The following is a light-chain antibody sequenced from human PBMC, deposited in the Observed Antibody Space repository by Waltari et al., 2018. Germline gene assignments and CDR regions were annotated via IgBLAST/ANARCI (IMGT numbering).Light chain of an antibody. J-gene: IGKJ3*01. CDR1: KSVDTH. CDR3: QHYDNWPFT. Sequence: EIAMTQSPATLPVSPGESATLSCRASKSVDTHLAWYQQRPGQAPPLLVYGASHRAAGVPPRFSGSGSGTEFTLTITSVQSDDFVIYFCQHYDNWPFTFGPGTKVDLK. V-gene: IGKV3-15*01. CDR2: GAS.